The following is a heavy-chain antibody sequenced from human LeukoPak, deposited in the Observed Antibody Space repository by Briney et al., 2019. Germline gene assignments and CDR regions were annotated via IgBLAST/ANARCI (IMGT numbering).Heavy chain of an antibody. Sequence: SETLSLTCTVSGGSINNYYWSWIRQPPGKGLGWIGYIYYSGRTNYKPSLKSRVTMSVDTSKNQVSLKLTSVTAADTAVYYCARDAGSNWGQGTLVTVSS. V-gene: IGHV4-59*01. CDR3: ARDAGSN. CDR2: IYYSGRT. D-gene: IGHD3-10*01. CDR1: GGSINNYY. J-gene: IGHJ4*02.